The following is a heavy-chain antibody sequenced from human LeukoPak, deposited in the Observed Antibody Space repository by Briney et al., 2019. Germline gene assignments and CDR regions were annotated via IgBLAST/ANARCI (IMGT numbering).Heavy chain of an antibody. CDR1: GFTFSSYS. V-gene: IGHV3-48*01. CDR3: ARDELRGGPRGDAFDI. J-gene: IGHJ3*02. D-gene: IGHD3-10*01. CDR2: ISSSSSSI. Sequence: GGSLRLSCAASGFTFSSYSMNWVRQAPGKGLEWVSYISSSSSSIYYTDSVKGRFTISRDNAKSSLPLQMNSLRAEDTAVYYCARDELRGGPRGDAFDIWGQGTMVTVSS.